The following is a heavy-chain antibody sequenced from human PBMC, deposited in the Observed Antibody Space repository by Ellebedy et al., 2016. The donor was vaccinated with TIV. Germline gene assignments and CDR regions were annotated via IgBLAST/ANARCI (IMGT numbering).Heavy chain of an antibody. J-gene: IGHJ4*02. V-gene: IGHV1-3*01. D-gene: IGHD7-27*01. Sequence: AASVKVSCKPSGYTFTSYAMHWVRQAPGQRLEWMGWIYAGNGNTTSSQKFQGRVTITRDTSASTAYMELSSLRSEDTAVYYCATGSGLWGQGTLVTVSA. CDR3: ATGSGL. CDR1: GYTFTSYA. CDR2: IYAGNGNT.